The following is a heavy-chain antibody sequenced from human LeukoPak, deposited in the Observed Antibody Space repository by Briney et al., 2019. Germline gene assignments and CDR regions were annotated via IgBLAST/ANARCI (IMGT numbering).Heavy chain of an antibody. CDR3: ARDWFSDSSGYYPSPGFDY. CDR2: INPSGGST. V-gene: IGHV1-46*01. Sequence: ASVKVSCKASGGTFSKYAISWVRQAPGQGLEWMGIINPSGGSTSYAQKFQGRVTMTRDTSTSTVYMELSSLRSEDTAVYYCARDWFSDSSGYYPSPGFDYWGQGTLVTVSS. J-gene: IGHJ4*02. D-gene: IGHD3-22*01. CDR1: GGTFSKYA.